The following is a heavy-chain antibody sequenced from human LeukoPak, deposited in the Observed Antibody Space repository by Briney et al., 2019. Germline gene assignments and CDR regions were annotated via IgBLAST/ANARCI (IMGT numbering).Heavy chain of an antibody. Sequence: ASVKVSCKASGYTFIHYFIHWVRQAPGQGLEWMGRINPNSGGTNYTRKFQGRVTMTRDTSISTAYMDLSRLRSDDTAVYYCARGRGSYSFDYWGQGTLVTVSS. CDR3: ARGRGSYSFDY. CDR1: GYTFIHYF. V-gene: IGHV1-2*06. D-gene: IGHD1-26*01. J-gene: IGHJ4*02. CDR2: INPNSGGT.